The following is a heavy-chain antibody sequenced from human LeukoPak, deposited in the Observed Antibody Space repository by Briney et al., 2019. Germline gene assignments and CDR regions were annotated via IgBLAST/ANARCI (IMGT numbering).Heavy chain of an antibody. CDR3: ARDVAAAQNWFDP. V-gene: IGHV4-4*07. CDR2: IYTSGST. D-gene: IGHD6-13*01. CDR1: GGSISSYH. Sequence: SETLSLTCTVSGGSISSYHWSWIRQPAGKGLEWIGRIYTSGSTNYNPSLKSRVTISVDKSKNQFSLKLTSVTAADTAVYYCARDVAAAQNWFDPWGQGTLVTVSS. J-gene: IGHJ5*02.